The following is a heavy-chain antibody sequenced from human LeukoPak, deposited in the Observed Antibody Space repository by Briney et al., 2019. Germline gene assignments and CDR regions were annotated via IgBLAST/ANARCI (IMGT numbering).Heavy chain of an antibody. CDR2: ISYDGSNK. Sequence: GGSLRLSCAASGSTFSSYAMHWVRQAPGKGLEWVAVISYDGSNKYYADSVKGRFTISRDNSRNTLYLQMNSLRAEDTAVYYCARALFPAATKYYYGMDVWGQGTTVTVSS. J-gene: IGHJ6*02. CDR3: ARALFPAATKYYYGMDV. CDR1: GSTFSSYA. D-gene: IGHD2-2*01. V-gene: IGHV3-30-3*01.